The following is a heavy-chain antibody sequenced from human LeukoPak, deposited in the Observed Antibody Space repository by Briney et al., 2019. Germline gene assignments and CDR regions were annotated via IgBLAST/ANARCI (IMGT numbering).Heavy chain of an antibody. CDR3: AREECSSTSCYYYFDY. CDR2: INPSGGST. V-gene: IGHV1-46*01. CDR1: GYTFTSYY. D-gene: IGHD2-2*01. Sequence: APVKVSCKASGYTFTSYYMHWVRQAPGQGLEWMGIINPSGGSTSYAQKFQGRVTMTRDTSTSTVYMELSSLRSEDTAVYYCAREECSSTSCYYYFDYWGQGTLVTVSS. J-gene: IGHJ4*02.